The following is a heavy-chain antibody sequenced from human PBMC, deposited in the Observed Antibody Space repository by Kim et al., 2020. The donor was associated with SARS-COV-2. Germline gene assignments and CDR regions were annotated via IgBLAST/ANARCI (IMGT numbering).Heavy chain of an antibody. CDR3: AREPYYYGSGTRGMDV. D-gene: IGHD3-10*01. V-gene: IGHV1-18*04. CDR2: ISAYNGNT. J-gene: IGHJ6*02. CDR1: GYTFTSYG. Sequence: ASVKVSCKASGYTFTSYGISWVRQAPGQGLEWMGWISAYNGNTNYAQKLQGRVTMTTDTSTSTAYMELRSLRSDDTAVYYCAREPYYYGSGTRGMDVWGQGTTVTVSS.